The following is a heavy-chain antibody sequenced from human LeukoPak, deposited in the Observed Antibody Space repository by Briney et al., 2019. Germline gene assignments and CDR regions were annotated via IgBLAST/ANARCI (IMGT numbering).Heavy chain of an antibody. CDR1: GGSISSSSYY. V-gene: IGHV4-39*07. D-gene: IGHD1-14*01. CDR3: ARHPVFRGMFDY. J-gene: IGHJ4*02. Sequence: SETLSLTCTVSGGSISSSSYYWCWIRQPPGKGLEWIGSIYYSGSTYYNPSLKSRVTISVDTSKNQFSLKLSSVTAADTAVYYCARHPVFRGMFDYWGQGTLVTVSS. CDR2: IYYSGST.